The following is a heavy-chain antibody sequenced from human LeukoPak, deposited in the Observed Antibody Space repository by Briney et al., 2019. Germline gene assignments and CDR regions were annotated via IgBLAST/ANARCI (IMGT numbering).Heavy chain of an antibody. CDR3: ARRFCSSAGCHRTFNYFDP. D-gene: IGHD2-2*01. CDR1: GDSINDYY. J-gene: IGHJ5*02. CDR2: IYYSETT. Sequence: SQTLSLTCTVSGDSINDYYWTWIRQPPGKRLEWIGYIYYSETTTYNPSLGSRVTISLDTSKNQFSLTLTSVTAADTAVYYCARRFCSSAGCHRTFNYFDPWGQGILVTVSS. V-gene: IGHV4-59*12.